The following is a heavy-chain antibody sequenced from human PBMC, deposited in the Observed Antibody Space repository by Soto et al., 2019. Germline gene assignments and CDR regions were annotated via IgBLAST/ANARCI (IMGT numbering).Heavy chain of an antibody. V-gene: IGHV5-51*01. Sequence: EVQLVQSGAEVKKPGESLKISCKGSGYSFTNYWIGWVRQMPGKGLEWMGIIYPGDSDTRYSPSFQGQVTISADKSISTAYLQWSSLKASDTAMYYCARHDSSRGDHYYMDVWGKGTTVTVSS. CDR3: ARHDSSRGDHYYMDV. CDR1: GYSFTNYW. D-gene: IGHD3-22*01. CDR2: IYPGDSDT. J-gene: IGHJ6*03.